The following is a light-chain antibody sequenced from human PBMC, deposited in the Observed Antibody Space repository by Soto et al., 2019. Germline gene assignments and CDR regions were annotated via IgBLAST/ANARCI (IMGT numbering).Light chain of an antibody. J-gene: IGLJ1*01. CDR3: CSYAGSYKV. Sequence: QSVLTQPRSVSGSPGQSVTISCTGTSSDVGGYNYVSWYQQHPGKAPKLMIYDVSKRPSGVPDRFSGSKSGNTASLTISGLQGEDEADYYCCSYAGSYKVFGTGTKVTVL. CDR2: DVS. CDR1: SSDVGGYNY. V-gene: IGLV2-11*01.